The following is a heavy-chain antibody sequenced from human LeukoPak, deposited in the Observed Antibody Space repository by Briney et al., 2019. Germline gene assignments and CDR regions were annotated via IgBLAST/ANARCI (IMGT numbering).Heavy chain of an antibody. CDR1: GGSFSGYY. CDR2: INHSGST. Sequence: PSETLSLTCAVYGGSFSGYYWSWIRQPPGKGLEWIGEINHSGSTNYNPSLKSRVTISVDTSKNQFSLKLSSVNAADTAVYYCARGRYRHYYGSGSPPNDAFDIWGQGTMVTVSS. J-gene: IGHJ3*02. CDR3: ARGRYRHYYGSGSPPNDAFDI. V-gene: IGHV4-34*01. D-gene: IGHD3-10*01.